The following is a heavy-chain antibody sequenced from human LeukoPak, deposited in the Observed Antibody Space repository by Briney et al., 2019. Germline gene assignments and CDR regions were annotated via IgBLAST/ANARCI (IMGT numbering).Heavy chain of an antibody. J-gene: IGHJ4*02. V-gene: IGHV4-59*01. CDR3: ARAAGVGYGAIGY. CDR2: IYYSGST. CDR1: GGSISSYY. Sequence: PSETLSLTCTVSGGSISSYYWSWIRQPPGKGLEWIGYIYYSGSTNYNPSLKSRVTISVDTSKNQFSLKLSSVTAADTAVYYCARAAGVGYGAIGYWGQGTLVTVSS. D-gene: IGHD4-17*01.